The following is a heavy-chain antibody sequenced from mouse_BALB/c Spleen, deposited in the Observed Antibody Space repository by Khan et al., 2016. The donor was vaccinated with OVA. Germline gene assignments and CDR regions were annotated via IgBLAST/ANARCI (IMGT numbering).Heavy chain of an antibody. V-gene: IGHV2-6-1*01. CDR1: GFSLTNYG. CDR2: IWSDGST. Sequence: VQLKESGPGLVAPSQSLSITCTISGFSLTNYGVHWVRQPPAKGLEWLVVIWSDGSTTYNSALKSRLTISKDNSKSQVFLKMNSLQTDDTAMYFCARQPYYHYNIMDYWGQGTSVTVSS. J-gene: IGHJ4*01. D-gene: IGHD2-10*01. CDR3: ARQPYYHYNIMDY.